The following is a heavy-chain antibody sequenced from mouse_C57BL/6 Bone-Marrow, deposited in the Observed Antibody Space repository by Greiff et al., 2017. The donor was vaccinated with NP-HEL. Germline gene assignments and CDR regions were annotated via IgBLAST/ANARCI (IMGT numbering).Heavy chain of an antibody. D-gene: IGHD1-1*01. CDR1: GYTFTSYW. V-gene: IGHV1-50*01. Sequence: QVQLQQPGAELVKPGASVKLSCKASGYTFTSYWMQWVKQRPGQGLEWIGEIDPSDSYTNYHQKFKGKATLTVDTSSSTAYMQLSSLTSEDSAVYYCARQVYYYGSAYWGQGTLVTVSA. CDR3: ARQVYYYGSAY. CDR2: IDPSDSYT. J-gene: IGHJ3*01.